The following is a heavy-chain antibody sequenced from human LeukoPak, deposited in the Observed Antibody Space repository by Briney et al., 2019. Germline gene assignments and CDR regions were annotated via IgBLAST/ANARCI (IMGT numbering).Heavy chain of an antibody. CDR2: ISDSGDRT. D-gene: IGHD7-27*01. V-gene: IGHV3-53*01. J-gene: IGHJ3*01. Sequence: GGSLRLSCAASGFTVSSNYMSWVRQAPGKGLEWVSSISDSGDRTCYAASVKGRLTVSRDNSKNTLYLQMNSLRAEDTAVYFCARDPLGIGPALVSWGPGTRVTVSS. CDR3: ARDPLGIGPALVS. CDR1: GFTVSSNY.